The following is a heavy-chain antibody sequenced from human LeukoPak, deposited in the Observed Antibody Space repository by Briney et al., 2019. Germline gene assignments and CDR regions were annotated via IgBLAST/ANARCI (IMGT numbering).Heavy chain of an antibody. CDR1: GGSISSYY. V-gene: IGHV4-59*01. D-gene: IGHD1-26*01. Sequence: SETLSLTCTVSGGSISSYYWSWIRQPPGKGLEWIGYIYYSGSTNYNPSLKSRVTISVDTSKNQFSLKLSSVTAADTAVYYCARVLGEGGSSLNWFGPWGQGTLVTVSS. J-gene: IGHJ5*02. CDR3: ARVLGEGGSSLNWFGP. CDR2: IYYSGST.